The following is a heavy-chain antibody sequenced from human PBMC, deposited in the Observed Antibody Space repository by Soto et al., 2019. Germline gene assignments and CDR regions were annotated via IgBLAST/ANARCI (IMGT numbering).Heavy chain of an antibody. Sequence: PGGSLRLSCEASGFTFSRYSLNWVRQAPGKGLEWVSSISSRGNDISYAKSVEGRFFTSRDNVNNLLYLDMNSLRAEDTALYYCAKAPASGIGTTGTDFDYWGQGTLVTVSS. CDR3: AKAPASGIGTTGTDFDY. D-gene: IGHD1-1*01. CDR1: GFTFSRYS. CDR2: ISSRGNDI. J-gene: IGHJ4*02. V-gene: IGHV3-21*04.